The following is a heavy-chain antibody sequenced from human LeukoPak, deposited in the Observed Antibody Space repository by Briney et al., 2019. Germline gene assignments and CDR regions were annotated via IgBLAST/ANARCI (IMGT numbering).Heavy chain of an antibody. V-gene: IGHV3-74*01. D-gene: IGHD3-22*01. J-gene: IGHJ2*01. Sequence: PGGSLRLSCAASGFTFSSYWMHWVRQAPGKGLVWVSRINSDGSSTSYADSVKGRFTTSRDNAKNTLYLQMNSLRAEDTAVYYCARDINRDYYDSSGYYPAYWYFDLWGRGTLVTVSS. CDR1: GFTFSSYW. CDR3: ARDINRDYYDSSGYYPAYWYFDL. CDR2: INSDGSST.